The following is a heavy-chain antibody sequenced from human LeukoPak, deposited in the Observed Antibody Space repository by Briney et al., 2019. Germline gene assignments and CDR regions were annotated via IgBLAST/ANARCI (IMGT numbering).Heavy chain of an antibody. V-gene: IGHV1-2*06. CDR2: INPNNGAT. CDR1: GYTFTGYY. D-gene: IGHD1-26*01. CDR3: TRESGSYHGNDY. Sequence: ASVKVSCKASGYTFTGYYMHWVRQAPGQGLEWMGRINPNNGATNYAQKFQGRVTITGDTSISTAYMELSSLRSDDTTVYYCTRESGSYHGNDYWGQGTLVTVSS. J-gene: IGHJ4*02.